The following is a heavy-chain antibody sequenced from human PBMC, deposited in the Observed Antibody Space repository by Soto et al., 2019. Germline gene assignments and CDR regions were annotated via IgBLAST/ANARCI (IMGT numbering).Heavy chain of an antibody. J-gene: IGHJ6*02. V-gene: IGHV3-23*01. D-gene: IGHD2-21*01. Sequence: EVQLLESGGGLVQPGGSLRLSCAASGFPLSTYGMTWVRQAPGKGLEWVSAITGTGGNTYYVDSVKGRFTSSRDNSKNMLYLQVNNPRVEDTAVYYWSIIRCYWYGLDVWGQGTTVTVSS. CDR1: GFPLSTYG. CDR3: SIIRCYWYGLDV. CDR2: ITGTGGNT.